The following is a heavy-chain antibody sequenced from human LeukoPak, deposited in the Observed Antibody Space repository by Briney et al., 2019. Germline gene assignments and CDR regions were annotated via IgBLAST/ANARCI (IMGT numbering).Heavy chain of an antibody. CDR2: ISSSSSYI. Sequence: GGSLRLSCAASGFTFSSYSMNWVRQAPGKGLEWVSSISSSSSYIYYADSVKGRFTISRDNAKNSLYLQMNSLRAEDTAVYYCATRSYYDFWSGYWGSFDYWGQGTLVTVSS. D-gene: IGHD3-3*01. V-gene: IGHV3-21*01. CDR1: GFTFSSYS. CDR3: ATRSYYDFWSGYWGSFDY. J-gene: IGHJ4*02.